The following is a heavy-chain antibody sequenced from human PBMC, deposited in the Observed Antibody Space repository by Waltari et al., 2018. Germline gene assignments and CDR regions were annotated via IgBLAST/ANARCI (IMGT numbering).Heavy chain of an antibody. J-gene: IGHJ6*02. V-gene: IGHV3-48*03. CDR1: GFTFGSFE. Sequence: EVQLVESGGGLVQPGGSLRLSCAVSGFTFGSFEMHLVRQAPGKGLEWVSYISSSGNTIYYADSVKGRFTISRDNAKKLLYLQMNSLRAEDTAVYYCARDSLDSGNYYVYHFYGLDVWGQGTTVTVS. CDR3: ARDSLDSGNYYVYHFYGLDV. CDR2: ISSSGNTI. D-gene: IGHD1-26*01.